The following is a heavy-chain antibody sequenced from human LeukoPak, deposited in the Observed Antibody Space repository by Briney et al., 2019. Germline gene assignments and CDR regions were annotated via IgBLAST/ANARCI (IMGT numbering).Heavy chain of an antibody. CDR2: ISAYNGST. CDR3: ARGAAVLRFLEWVPESGLFDY. D-gene: IGHD3-3*01. J-gene: IGHJ4*02. CDR1: GYTLTSYG. Sequence: ASVKVSCKASGYTLTSYGISWVRQAPGQGLEWMGWISAYNGSTNYAQKLQGRVTMTTDTSTSTAYIELRSLRSDDTAVYYCARGAAVLRFLEWVPESGLFDYWGQGTLVTVSS. V-gene: IGHV1-18*01.